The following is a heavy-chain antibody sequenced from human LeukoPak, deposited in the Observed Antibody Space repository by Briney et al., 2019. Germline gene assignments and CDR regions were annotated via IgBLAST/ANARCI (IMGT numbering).Heavy chain of an antibody. D-gene: IGHD3-22*01. CDR1: GLTLSSYG. V-gene: IGHV3-30*18. J-gene: IGHJ4*02. CDR3: AKDLDSSGYSH. Sequence: GGSLRLSCAASGLTLSSYGMHWVRQAPGKGLEWVAVILNDGTRKYYAESVKGRFTTSRDNSKNTLYLQMNSLRAEDTAVYYCAKDLDSSGYSHWGQGTLVSVSS. CDR2: ILNDGTRK.